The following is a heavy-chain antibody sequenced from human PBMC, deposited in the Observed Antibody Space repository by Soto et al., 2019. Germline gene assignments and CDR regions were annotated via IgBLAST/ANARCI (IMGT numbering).Heavy chain of an antibody. Sequence: EVQLVESGGGLVQPGRSLRLSCAASGFTFDDYAMHWVRQAPGKGLEWVSGISWNSGSIGYADSVKGRFTISRDNAKNSLYLQMNSLRAEDTALYYCAKDSGGSWYHDAFDIWGQGTMVTVSS. D-gene: IGHD2-15*01. CDR2: ISWNSGSI. J-gene: IGHJ3*02. CDR1: GFTFDDYA. V-gene: IGHV3-9*01. CDR3: AKDSGGSWYHDAFDI.